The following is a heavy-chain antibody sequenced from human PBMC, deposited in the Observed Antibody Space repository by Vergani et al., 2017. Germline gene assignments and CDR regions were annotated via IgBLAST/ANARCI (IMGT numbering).Heavy chain of an antibody. CDR2: IYYSGST. V-gene: IGHV4-39*01. CDR3: ARNEDTAMGDWYFDL. Sequence: QLQLQESGPGLVKHSETLSLTCTVSGGSISSSSYYWGWIRQPPGKGLEWIGSIYYSGSTYYNPSLKSRVTISVDTSKNQFSLKLSSVTAADTAVYYCARNEDTAMGDWYFDLWGRGTLVTVSS. CDR1: GGSISSSSYY. D-gene: IGHD5-18*01. J-gene: IGHJ2*01.